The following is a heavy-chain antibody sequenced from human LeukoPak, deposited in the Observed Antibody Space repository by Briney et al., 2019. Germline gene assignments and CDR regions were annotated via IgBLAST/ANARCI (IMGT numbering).Heavy chain of an antibody. D-gene: IGHD2-21*02. Sequence: LSLTCTVSGGSFSSSDDYWGWIRQPPGKGLVWVAVISYDGRNKYYADSGKGRFTISRDNSKNTLYLQMNSLRAEDTAVYYCARNGGDQQNFYFDYWGQGTLVTVSS. V-gene: IGHV3-30*04. J-gene: IGHJ4*02. CDR2: ISYDGRNK. CDR1: GGSFSSSD. CDR3: ARNGGDQQNFYFDY.